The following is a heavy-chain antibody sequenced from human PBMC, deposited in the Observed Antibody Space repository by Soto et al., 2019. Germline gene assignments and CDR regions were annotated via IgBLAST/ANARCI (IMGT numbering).Heavy chain of an antibody. D-gene: IGHD2-2*02. CDR1: GFTFISYA. J-gene: IGHJ6*02. CDR2: ISGSGGST. CDR3: ARDQIVVVPAAIRWYYYYGMDV. V-gene: IGHV3-23*01. Sequence: GGSLRISFAASGFTFISYALSWVRPAPGKGLEVGSAISGSGGSTYYADSVKGRFTISRDNSKNTLYLQMNSLRAEDTAVYYCARDQIVVVPAAIRWYYYYGMDVWGQGTTVTVSS.